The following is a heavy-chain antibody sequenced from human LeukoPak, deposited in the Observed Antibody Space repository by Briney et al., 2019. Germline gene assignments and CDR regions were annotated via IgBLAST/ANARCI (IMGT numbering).Heavy chain of an antibody. D-gene: IGHD3-16*02. V-gene: IGHV3-7*05. J-gene: IGHJ4*02. CDR2: TKKDGSET. Sequence: GGSLRLSCAGSGFTFSRWWMSWVRQGPGKGLEWVANTKKDGSETYYVDSVKGRFTISRDNAKNSLYLQMNSLRAEDTAVYYCASPAVWGELSLRYWGQGTLVTVSS. CDR1: GFTFSRWW. CDR3: ASPAVWGELSLRY.